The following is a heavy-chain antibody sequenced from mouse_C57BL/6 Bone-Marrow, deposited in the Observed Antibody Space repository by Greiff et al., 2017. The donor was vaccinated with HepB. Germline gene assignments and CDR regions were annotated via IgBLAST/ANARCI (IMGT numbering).Heavy chain of an antibody. D-gene: IGHD2-1*01. CDR2: IYPGDGDT. Sequence: VKLVESGPELVKPGASVKISCKASGYAFSSSWMNWVKQRPGKGLEWIGRIYPGDGDTNYNGKFKGKATLTADKSSSTAYMQLSSLTSEDSAVYFCARSYYGNYEAMDYWGQGTSVTVSS. J-gene: IGHJ4*01. CDR3: ARSYYGNYEAMDY. CDR1: GYAFSSSW. V-gene: IGHV1-82*01.